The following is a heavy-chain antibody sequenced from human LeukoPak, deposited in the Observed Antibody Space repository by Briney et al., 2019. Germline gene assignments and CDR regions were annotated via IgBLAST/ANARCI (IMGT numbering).Heavy chain of an antibody. Sequence: GGSLRLSCAASGFTFSSYAMRWVRQAPGKGLEWVSAIRGSGSTTYYADSVKGRFTISRDNSKNTLYLQMNSLRAEDTAVYYCAKVRGSYYFDYWGQGTLVTVSS. CDR2: IRGSGSTT. D-gene: IGHD6-6*01. CDR1: GFTFSSYA. CDR3: AKVRGSYYFDY. J-gene: IGHJ4*02. V-gene: IGHV3-23*01.